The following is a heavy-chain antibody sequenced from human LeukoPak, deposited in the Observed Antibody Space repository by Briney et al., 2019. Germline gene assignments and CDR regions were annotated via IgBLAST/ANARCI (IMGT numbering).Heavy chain of an antibody. D-gene: IGHD4/OR15-4a*01. J-gene: IGHJ4*02. V-gene: IGHV3-7*03. CDR2: IKQGGGET. CDR1: GFTFKNYR. Sequence: AGGSLRLSCTASGFTFKNYRMTWVRQAPGKGLEWVANIKQGGGETNYVGSVKGRFTVSRDDANKLVYLQMDSLRADDTAIYYCARGPHYGARTDHLDYWGQGTLVTVSS. CDR3: ARGPHYGARTDHLDY.